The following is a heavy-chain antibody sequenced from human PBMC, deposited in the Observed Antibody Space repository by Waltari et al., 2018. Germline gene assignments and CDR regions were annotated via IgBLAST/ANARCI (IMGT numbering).Heavy chain of an antibody. J-gene: IGHJ3*02. CDR3: AKDAPSDPLLWFGELLLGAFDI. CDR1: GFTFSSYA. Sequence: EVQLVESGGGLVQPGGSLRLSCAASGFTFSSYAMSWVRQAPGKGLEWVSAISGSGGSTYYADSVKGRFTISRDNSKNTLYLQMNSLRAEDTAVYYCAKDAPSDPLLWFGELLLGAFDIWGQGTMVTVSS. V-gene: IGHV3-23*04. CDR2: ISGSGGST. D-gene: IGHD3-10*01.